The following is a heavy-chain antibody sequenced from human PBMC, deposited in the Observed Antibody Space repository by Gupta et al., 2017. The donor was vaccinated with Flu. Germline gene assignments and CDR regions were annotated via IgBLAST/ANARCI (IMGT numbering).Heavy chain of an antibody. Sequence: RGSTYYNPSLQSQVTISVDTSHNQFSLKLSSVTAADTAVYYCASAGVDFDFWSCYFDYWGQGTLVSFSS. CDR2: RGST. V-gene: IGHV4-31*01. D-gene: IGHD3-3*01. CDR3: ASAGVDFDFWSCYFDY. J-gene: IGHJ4*02.